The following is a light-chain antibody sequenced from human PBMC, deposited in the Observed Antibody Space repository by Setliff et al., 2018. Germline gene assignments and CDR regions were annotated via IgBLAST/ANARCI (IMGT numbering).Light chain of an antibody. Sequence: QSALTQPASVSGSPGQSITISCTGTSSDVGGYNYVSWYQQHPGKAPKLMIYDVSNRPSGVSNRFSGSKSGNTASLTISGLQAEDEVDYYCCPYTISSTRVFGTGTKATVL. V-gene: IGLV2-14*01. CDR2: DVS. CDR3: CPYTISSTRV. J-gene: IGLJ1*01. CDR1: SSDVGGYNY.